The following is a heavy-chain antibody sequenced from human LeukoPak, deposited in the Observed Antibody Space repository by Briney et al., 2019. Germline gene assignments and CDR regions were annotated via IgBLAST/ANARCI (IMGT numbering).Heavy chain of an antibody. CDR1: GFTFSSYW. D-gene: IGHD5-24*01. CDR3: ARGLGRATIPTNFDY. Sequence: GGSLRLSCAASGFTFSSYWMSWVRQAPGKGLEWVANIKQDGSERYYVDSVKGRFTISRDNAKNSLYLQMNSLRAEDTAVYYCARGLGRATIPTNFDYWGQGTLVTVSS. J-gene: IGHJ4*02. V-gene: IGHV3-7*01. CDR2: IKQDGSER.